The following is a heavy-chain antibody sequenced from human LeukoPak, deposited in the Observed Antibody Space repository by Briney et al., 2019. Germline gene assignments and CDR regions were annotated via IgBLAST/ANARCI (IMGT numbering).Heavy chain of an antibody. CDR1: GFTVSSNY. J-gene: IGHJ3*02. CDR2: ISSSGSTI. CDR3: ARTYYDILTGPEAFDI. D-gene: IGHD3-9*01. Sequence: GGSLRLSCAASGFTVSSNYMSWVRQAPGKGLEWVSYISSSGSTIYYADSVKGRFTISRDNAKNSLYLQMNSLRAEDTAVYYCARTYYDILTGPEAFDIWGQGTMVTVSS. V-gene: IGHV3-11*04.